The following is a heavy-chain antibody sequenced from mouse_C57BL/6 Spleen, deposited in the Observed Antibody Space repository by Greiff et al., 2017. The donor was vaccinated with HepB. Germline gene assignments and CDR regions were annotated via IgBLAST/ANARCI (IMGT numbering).Heavy chain of an antibody. V-gene: IGHV5-12*01. CDR2: ISNGGGST. J-gene: IGHJ4*01. Sequence: EVMLVESGGGLVQPGGSLKLSCAASGFTFSDYYMYWVRQTPEKRLEWVAYISNGGGSTYYPDTVKGRFTISRDNAKNTLYLQMSRLKSEDTAMYYCARRVMITTRGYYAMDYWGQGTSVTVSS. CDR3: ARRVMITTRGYYAMDY. D-gene: IGHD2-4*01. CDR1: GFTFSDYY.